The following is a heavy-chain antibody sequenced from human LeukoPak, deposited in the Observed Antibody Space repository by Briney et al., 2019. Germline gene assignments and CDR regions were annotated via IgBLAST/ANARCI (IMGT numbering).Heavy chain of an antibody. V-gene: IGHV4-34*01. CDR3: ARRYSSGWYFWFDP. Sequence: SETLSLTCAVYGGSFSGYYWSWIRQPPGKGLEWIGEINHSGSTNYNPSLKSRVTISVDTSKNQLSLKLSSVTAADTAVYYCARRYSSGWYFWFDPWGQGTLVTVSS. CDR2: INHSGST. D-gene: IGHD6-19*01. J-gene: IGHJ5*02. CDR1: GGSFSGYY.